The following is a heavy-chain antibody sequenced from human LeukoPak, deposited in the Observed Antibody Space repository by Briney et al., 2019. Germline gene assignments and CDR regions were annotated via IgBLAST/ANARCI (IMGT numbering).Heavy chain of an antibody. CDR1: GYTFISYG. Sequence: GASVKLSCRASGYTFISYGISWVRQAPGQGLEWMGWISSHNGYTKYAQKFQGRVTMTTDTSMSTAYMELGSLRSDDTAVYYCARRRAVAGVNWFDPWGQGTLVTVSS. J-gene: IGHJ5*02. V-gene: IGHV1-18*01. D-gene: IGHD6-19*01. CDR3: ARRRAVAGVNWFDP. CDR2: ISSHNGYT.